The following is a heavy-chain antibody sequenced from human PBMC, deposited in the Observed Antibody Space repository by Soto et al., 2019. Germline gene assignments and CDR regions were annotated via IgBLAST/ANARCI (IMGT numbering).Heavy chain of an antibody. Sequence: GASVKVSCKASGYTFTSYAMHWVRQAPGQRLERMGWINAGNGNTKYSQKFQGRVTITRDTSASTAYMELSSLRSEDTAVYYCARGQHYYDSSGYYENRWFDPWGQGTLVTVSS. CDR1: GYTFTSYA. CDR2: INAGNGNT. J-gene: IGHJ5*02. D-gene: IGHD3-22*01. CDR3: ARGQHYYDSSGYYENRWFDP. V-gene: IGHV1-3*01.